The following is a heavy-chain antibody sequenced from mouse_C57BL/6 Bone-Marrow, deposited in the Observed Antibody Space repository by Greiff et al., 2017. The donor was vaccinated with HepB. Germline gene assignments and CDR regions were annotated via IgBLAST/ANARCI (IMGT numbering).Heavy chain of an antibody. CDR1: GFSLTSYG. V-gene: IGHV2-6*03. CDR3: ASTTVVRKSYAMDY. CDR2: IWSDGST. Sequence: VQLQQSGPGLVAPSQSLSITCTVSGFSLTSYGVHWVRQPPGKGLEWLVVIWSDGSTTSNSALKSRLSISKDNSKSQVFLKMNSLQTDDTAMYYWASTTVVRKSYAMDYWGQGTSVTVSS. J-gene: IGHJ4*01. D-gene: IGHD1-1*01.